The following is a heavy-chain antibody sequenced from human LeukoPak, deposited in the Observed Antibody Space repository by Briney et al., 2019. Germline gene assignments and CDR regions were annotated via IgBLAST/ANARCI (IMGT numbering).Heavy chain of an antibody. V-gene: IGHV3-30*04. CDR1: GFTFSSYA. Sequence: GRSLRLSYAASGFTFSSYAMHWVRQAPGKGLEWVAVISYDGSNKYYADSVKGRFTISRDNSKNTLYLQMDSLRAEDTAVYYCARVGGSYLHYFFDYWGQGTLVTVSS. CDR2: ISYDGSNK. D-gene: IGHD1-26*01. J-gene: IGHJ4*02. CDR3: ARVGGSYLHYFFDY.